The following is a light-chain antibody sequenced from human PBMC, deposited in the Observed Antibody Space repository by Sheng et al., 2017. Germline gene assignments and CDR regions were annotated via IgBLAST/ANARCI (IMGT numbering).Light chain of an antibody. V-gene: IGKV1-5*03. Sequence: DIQMTQSPSTLSASVGDRVTITCRASQSISSWLAWYQQKPGKAPKLLIYKASSLQSGSHQGSAAVDLGQNSLSPSAACSLMILQLYYCQQYNSYSWGFGQGTKLEI. CDR2: KAS. CDR1: QSISSW. J-gene: IGKJ2*01. CDR3: QQYNSYSWG.